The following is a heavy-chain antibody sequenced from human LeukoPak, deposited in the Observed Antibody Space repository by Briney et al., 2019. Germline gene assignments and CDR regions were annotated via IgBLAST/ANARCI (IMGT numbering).Heavy chain of an antibody. J-gene: IGHJ3*02. CDR3: AREILRGSDAFDI. D-gene: IGHD3-16*01. CDR1: GFTFSSYS. V-gene: IGHV3-21*01. CDR2: ISSSSSYI. Sequence: GRSLRLSCAASGFTFSSYSMNWVRQAPGKGLEWVSSISSSSSYIYYADSVKGRFTISRDNAKNSLYLQMNSLRAEDTAVYYCAREILRGSDAFDIWGQGTMVTVSS.